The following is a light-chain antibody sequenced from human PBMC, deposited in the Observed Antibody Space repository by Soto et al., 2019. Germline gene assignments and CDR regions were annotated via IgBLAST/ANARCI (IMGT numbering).Light chain of an antibody. CDR1: QPVDNF. Sequence: IVLTQSPVILSFSPLDIATLSCRVSQPVDNFLAWYQLKPGKAPRLLIYDATTRASGIPVRFTGSGSGTDFILTISNIEAEDVAIYYCQQRKKWPPITFGQGTRLEIK. J-gene: IGKJ5*01. CDR3: QQRKKWPPIT. CDR2: DAT. V-gene: IGKV3-11*01.